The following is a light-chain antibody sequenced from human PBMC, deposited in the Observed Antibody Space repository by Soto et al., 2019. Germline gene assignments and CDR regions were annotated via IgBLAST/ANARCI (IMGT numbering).Light chain of an antibody. Sequence: EIVLTQSQATLSLSPGERATLSCRASKSVSSYLAWYQQKPGQAPRLLIYGASTRATGIPARFSGSGSGTEFTLTISSLQSEDFAVYYCQQYNNWPQTFGQGTKVDIK. CDR3: QQYNNWPQT. J-gene: IGKJ1*01. V-gene: IGKV3-15*01. CDR2: GAS. CDR1: KSVSSY.